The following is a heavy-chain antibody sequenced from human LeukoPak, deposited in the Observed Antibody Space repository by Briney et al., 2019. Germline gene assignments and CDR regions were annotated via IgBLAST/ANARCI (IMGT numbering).Heavy chain of an antibody. CDR1: GFTFSSYS. V-gene: IGHV3-21*01. CDR2: ISISSSYI. D-gene: IGHD3-3*01. Sequence: PGGSLRLSCAASGFTFSSYSMNWVRQAPGKGLEWVSSISISSSYICYADSVKGRFTISRDNAKNSLYLQVNSLRAEDTAVYYCARANRKRITIFGVVPNWFDPWGQGTLVTVSS. CDR3: ARANRKRITIFGVVPNWFDP. J-gene: IGHJ5*02.